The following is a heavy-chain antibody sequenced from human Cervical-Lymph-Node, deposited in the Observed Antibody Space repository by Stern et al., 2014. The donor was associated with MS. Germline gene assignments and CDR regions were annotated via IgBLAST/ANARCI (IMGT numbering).Heavy chain of an antibody. J-gene: IGHJ4*02. V-gene: IGHV3-30*03. D-gene: IGHD2-8*01. CDR3: ARYYEDTSMLFDH. Sequence: VHMVESGGAVVQPGRSLRLSCAASGFTFSSYGMHWVRQAPGKGLEWVTVIAYDGNHKYYAASVKGRFTISRDNSKNTLHLQMNSVTPDDTAIYYCARYYEDTSMLFDHWGQGTLVTVSS. CDR2: IAYDGNHK. CDR1: GFTFSSYG.